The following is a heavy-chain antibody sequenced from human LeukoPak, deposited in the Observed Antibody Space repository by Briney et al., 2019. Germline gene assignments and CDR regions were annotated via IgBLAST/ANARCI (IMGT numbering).Heavy chain of an antibody. V-gene: IGHV1-2*06. D-gene: IGHD2-15*01. J-gene: IGHJ4*02. CDR3: ARVAEDCSGGSCYASFDY. CDR1: GYTFTGDY. Sequence: ASVKVSCKASGYTFTGDYMHWVRHAPGQGLEWMGRINPNSGGTNYAQKFQGRVTMTRDTSISTAYMELSRLRSDDTAVYYCARVAEDCSGGSCYASFDYWGQGTLVTVSS. CDR2: INPNSGGT.